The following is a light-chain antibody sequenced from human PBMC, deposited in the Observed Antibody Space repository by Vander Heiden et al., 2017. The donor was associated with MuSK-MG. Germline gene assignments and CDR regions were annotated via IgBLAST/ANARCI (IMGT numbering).Light chain of an antibody. Sequence: EIVMTQSPATLSVSPGERATPSCRASQSVSSNLAWYQQKPGQAPRLLIYGASTRDTGIPARFSGSGSGTELTLTISSLQSEDFAVYYWQQYNNWPHTFGQGTKVEIK. CDR3: QQYNNWPHT. CDR1: QSVSSN. CDR2: GAS. J-gene: IGKJ1*01. V-gene: IGKV3-15*01.